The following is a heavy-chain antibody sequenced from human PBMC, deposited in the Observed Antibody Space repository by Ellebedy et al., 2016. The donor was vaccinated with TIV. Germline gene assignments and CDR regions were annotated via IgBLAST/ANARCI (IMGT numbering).Heavy chain of an antibody. Sequence: GESLKISXAASGFTFSSYWMTWVRQAPGKGLEWVANIKPDGSEKYYVDSVKGRFVISRDNAKNSLYLQLNSLRAEDTAVYYCARIVEGSSHFDYWGQGTLVTVS. J-gene: IGHJ4*02. CDR3: ARIVEGSSHFDY. CDR1: GFTFSSYW. CDR2: IKPDGSEK. V-gene: IGHV3-7*01. D-gene: IGHD6-13*01.